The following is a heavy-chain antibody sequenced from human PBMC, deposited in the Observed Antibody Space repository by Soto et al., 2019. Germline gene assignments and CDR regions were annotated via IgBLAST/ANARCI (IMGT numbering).Heavy chain of an antibody. CDR1: GYTFTGHW. J-gene: IGHJ4*02. CDR2: IDPRDSYT. Sequence: GESLKISCQGSGYTFTGHWISWVRQMPGKGLEWMGRIDPRDSYTDYSPTVQGHVTMSADKSINTAYLQWSSLQASDTAVYYCTRHTGYDSSLDYWGQGTLVTVYS. CDR3: TRHTGYDSSLDY. D-gene: IGHD5-12*01. V-gene: IGHV5-10-1*01.